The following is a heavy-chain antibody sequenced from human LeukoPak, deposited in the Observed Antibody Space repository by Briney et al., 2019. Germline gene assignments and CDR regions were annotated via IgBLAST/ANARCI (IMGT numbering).Heavy chain of an antibody. J-gene: IGHJ4*01. CDR1: GFSLSSYE. Sequence: GGSLRLSCEASGFSLSSYEMNWVRQAPGKGLEWVSHISSRGSTIYYADSVKGRFTVSRDNARNSAYLQMNSLRDEDTAMYYCARDYGYCRGNTCYASFDYWGHGTLVTVSS. CDR3: ARDYGYCRGNTCYASFDY. CDR2: ISSRGSTI. D-gene: IGHD2-2*01. V-gene: IGHV3-48*03.